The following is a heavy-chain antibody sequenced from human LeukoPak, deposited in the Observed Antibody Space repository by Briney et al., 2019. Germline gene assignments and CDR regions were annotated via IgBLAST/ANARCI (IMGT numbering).Heavy chain of an antibody. CDR2: IYYSGST. V-gene: IGHV4-31*03. CDR1: GGSISSGGYY. Sequence: SETLSLTCTVSGGSISSGGYYWSWIRQHPGKGLEWIGYIYYSGSTYYNPSLKSRVTISLDTSKNQFSLKLSSVTAADTAVYYCAREGAVAQDYWGQGTLVTVSS. J-gene: IGHJ4*02. D-gene: IGHD6-19*01. CDR3: AREGAVAQDY.